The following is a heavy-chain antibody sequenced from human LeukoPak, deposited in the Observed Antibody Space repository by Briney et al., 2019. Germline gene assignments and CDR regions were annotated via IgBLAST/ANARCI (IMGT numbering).Heavy chain of an antibody. D-gene: IGHD3-10*01. CDR1: GGSISSSHYY. Sequence: SETLSLTCTVSGGSISSSHYYWGWIRLTPGKGLEWIGTIYYSGTTYYNPSLESRATISEDTSKNQFSLTLRSVTAADTAVYYCARQISDYYYYYIDVWGKGTTVTVSS. V-gene: IGHV4-39*01. CDR2: IYYSGTT. J-gene: IGHJ6*03. CDR3: ARQISDYYYYYIDV.